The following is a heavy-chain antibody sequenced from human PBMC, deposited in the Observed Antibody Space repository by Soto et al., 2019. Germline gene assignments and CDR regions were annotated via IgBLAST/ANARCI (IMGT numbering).Heavy chain of an antibody. CDR2: IYYSGST. CDR3: ARVQRYYYDSSGTSWYYYGMDV. J-gene: IGHJ6*02. CDR1: GGSISSYY. Sequence: PSKTLSLTCSVSGGSISSYYWSWIRQPPGKGLEWIGYIYYSGSTNYNPSLKSRVTISVDTSKNQFSLKLSSVTAADTAVYYCARVQRYYYDSSGTSWYYYGMDVWGQGTTVTVSS. V-gene: IGHV4-59*01. D-gene: IGHD3-22*01.